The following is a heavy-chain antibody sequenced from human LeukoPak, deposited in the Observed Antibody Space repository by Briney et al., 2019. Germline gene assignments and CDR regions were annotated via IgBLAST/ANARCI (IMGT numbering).Heavy chain of an antibody. D-gene: IGHD3-10*01. CDR3: ARAISSFYYGSGSYEPYFDY. Sequence: SQTLSLTCTVSGGSISSGDYYWSWIRQPPGKGLEWIGYIYYSGSTYYNPSLKSRVTISVDTSKNQFSLKLSSVTAADTAVYYCARAISSFYYGSGSYEPYFDYWGQGTLVTVSS. CDR1: GGSISSGDYY. J-gene: IGHJ4*02. V-gene: IGHV4-30-4*08. CDR2: IYYSGST.